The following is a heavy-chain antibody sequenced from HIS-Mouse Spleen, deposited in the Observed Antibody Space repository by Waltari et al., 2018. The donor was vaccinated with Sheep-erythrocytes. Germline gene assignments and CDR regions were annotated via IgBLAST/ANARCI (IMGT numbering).Heavy chain of an antibody. CDR3: AKREGYSNYYFDY. V-gene: IGHV3-30*18. D-gene: IGHD4-4*01. J-gene: IGHJ4*02. CDR2: ISYDGSNK. Sequence: QVQLVESGGGVVQPGRSLRLSCAAFGFTFSSYGMHWVRQAPGKGLEWVVVISYDGSNKYYADTVKGRFTISRDNSKNTLYLQMNSRRAEDTAVYYCAKREGYSNYYFDYWGQGTLVTVSS. CDR1: GFTFSSYG.